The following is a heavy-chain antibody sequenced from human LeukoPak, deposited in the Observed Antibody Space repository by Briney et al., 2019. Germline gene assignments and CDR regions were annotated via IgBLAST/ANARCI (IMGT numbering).Heavy chain of an antibody. D-gene: IGHD5-12*01. CDR3: AGERHYSGYAYAIDY. CDR1: AGTFSSYA. CDR2: IIPIFGTA. Sequence: SVKVSCKASAGTFSSYAISWVRQAPGQGLEWMGGIIPIFGTANYAQKFQGRVTITADESTSTAYMELSSLRSEDTAVYYCAGERHYSGYAYAIDYWGQGTLVTVSS. J-gene: IGHJ4*02. V-gene: IGHV1-69*01.